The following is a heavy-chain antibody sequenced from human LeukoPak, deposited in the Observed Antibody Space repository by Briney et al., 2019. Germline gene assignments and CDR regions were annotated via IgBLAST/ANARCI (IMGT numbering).Heavy chain of an antibody. CDR1: GFTFSSYA. V-gene: IGHV4-31*02. J-gene: IGHJ5*02. CDR2: IYYSGST. CDR3: ARDSSGVMSWFDP. D-gene: IGHD2-21*01. Sequence: LRLSCAASGFTFSSYAMSWIRQHPGKGLEWIGYIYYSGSTYYNPSLKSRVTISVDTSKNQFSLKLSSVTAADTAVYYCARDSSGVMSWFDPWGQGTLVTVSS.